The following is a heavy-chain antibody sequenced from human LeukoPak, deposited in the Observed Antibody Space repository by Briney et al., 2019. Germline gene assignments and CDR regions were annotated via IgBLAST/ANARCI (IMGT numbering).Heavy chain of an antibody. CDR2: MNPNSGNT. CDR1: GYTFTSYD. CDR3: ARSLYNAAGFDY. J-gene: IGHJ4*02. D-gene: IGHD5-24*01. V-gene: IGHV1-8*03. Sequence: ASVKVSCKASGYTFTSYDINWVRQATGQGLEWMGWMNPNSGNTGYAQKFQGRVTITRNTSISTAYMELSSLRFEDTAVYYCARSLYNAAGFDYWGQGTLVTVSS.